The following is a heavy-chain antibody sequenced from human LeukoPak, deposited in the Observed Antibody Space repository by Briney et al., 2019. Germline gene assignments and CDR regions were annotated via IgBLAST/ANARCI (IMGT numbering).Heavy chain of an antibody. V-gene: IGHV3-7*05. CDR1: RFTFSNYW. CDR3: ARDHLRLGATGASEI. D-gene: IGHD1-26*01. CDR2: IKQDGAEK. Sequence: GGSLRLSCAASRFTFSNYWMSWVRQAPGKGLEWVANIKQDGAEKNYVDSVKGRLTSSRDNAKNSLYLQTSSLRAEDTAVYYCARDHLRLGATGASEIWGQGTMVTVSS. J-gene: IGHJ3*02.